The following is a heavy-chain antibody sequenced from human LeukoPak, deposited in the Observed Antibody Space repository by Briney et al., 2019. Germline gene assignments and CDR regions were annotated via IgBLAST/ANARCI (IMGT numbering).Heavy chain of an antibody. V-gene: IGHV1-69*04. CDR3: ARGGSGSPSGWFDP. J-gene: IGHJ5*02. Sequence: ASVKVSCKASGGTFSSYAISWVRQAPGQGLEWMGRIIPILGIANYAQKFQGRVTITADKSTSTAYMELSSLRSEDTAVYYCARGGSGSPSGWFDPWGQGTLVTVSS. D-gene: IGHD3-10*01. CDR2: IIPILGIA. CDR1: GGTFSSYA.